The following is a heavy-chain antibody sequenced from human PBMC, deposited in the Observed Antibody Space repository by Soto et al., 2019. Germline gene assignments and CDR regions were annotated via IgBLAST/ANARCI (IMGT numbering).Heavy chain of an antibody. Sequence: SETLSLTCTVSGYSISSGTHYWGWIRQPPGKGLEWIGSLYYSGGTHYNPSLKSRVTISVDTSNNQLSLQLSSVTAADTAVYYCARHGQWLARGVDWGQGTLVTVSS. CDR2: LYYSGGT. V-gene: IGHV4-39*01. D-gene: IGHD6-19*01. CDR3: ARHGQWLARGVD. CDR1: GYSISSGTHY. J-gene: IGHJ4*02.